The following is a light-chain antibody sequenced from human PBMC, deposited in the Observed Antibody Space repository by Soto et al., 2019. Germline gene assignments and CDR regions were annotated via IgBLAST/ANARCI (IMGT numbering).Light chain of an antibody. J-gene: IGKJ4*01. Sequence: IVITQSTLSLPFPPGEPASISCRSSQSLLHSNGYNYLDWYLQKPGQSPQLLIYLGSNRSSGVPDRFSGSGSGTDFTLKISRVEAEDVGVYYCMQALQTPLTFAGGTKVDI. CDR2: LGS. CDR3: MQALQTPLT. CDR1: QSLLHSNGYNY. V-gene: IGKV2-28*01.